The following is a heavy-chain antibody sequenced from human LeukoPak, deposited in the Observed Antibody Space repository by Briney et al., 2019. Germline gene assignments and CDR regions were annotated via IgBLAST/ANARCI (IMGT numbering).Heavy chain of an antibody. CDR3: AHSGSSWYRYYYYYYGMDV. Sequence: SGPTLVKPTQTLTLTCTFSGFSLSTSGVGVGWIRQPPGKALEWLALIYWNDDKRYSPSLKSRLTITKDTSENQVVLTMTNMDPVDTATYYCAHSGSSWYRYYYYYYGMDVWGQGTTVTVSS. J-gene: IGHJ6*02. D-gene: IGHD6-13*01. CDR1: GFSLSTSGVG. CDR2: IYWNDDK. V-gene: IGHV2-5*01.